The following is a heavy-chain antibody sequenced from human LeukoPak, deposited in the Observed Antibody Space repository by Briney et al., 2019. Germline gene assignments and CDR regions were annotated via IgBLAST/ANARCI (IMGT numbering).Heavy chain of an antibody. J-gene: IGHJ4*02. Sequence: GGSLRLSCAASGFTFSSYAMHWVRQAPGKGLEWVGRIRNKPNSYTTEYAASVKGRFTISRDDSKNSLYLQMNSLKTEDTAVYYCTRGPPDYWGQGTLVTVPS. CDR3: TRGPPDY. V-gene: IGHV3-72*01. CDR2: IRNKPNSYTT. CDR1: GFTFSSYA.